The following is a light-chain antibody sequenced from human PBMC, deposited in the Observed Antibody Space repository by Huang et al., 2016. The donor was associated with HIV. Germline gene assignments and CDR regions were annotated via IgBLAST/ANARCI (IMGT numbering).Light chain of an antibody. J-gene: IGKJ2*01. Sequence: DIQMTQSPSSLSASVGDRVTISCRSSQSFSSSLNWYQQRPGKAPKLLIYAASSLQSGVPSRCSGSGSVTDFSLTINSLQPEDFATYYFQQSDSTPYTFGQGTKLEIK. CDR3: QQSDSTPYT. CDR1: QSFSSS. V-gene: IGKV1-39*01. CDR2: AAS.